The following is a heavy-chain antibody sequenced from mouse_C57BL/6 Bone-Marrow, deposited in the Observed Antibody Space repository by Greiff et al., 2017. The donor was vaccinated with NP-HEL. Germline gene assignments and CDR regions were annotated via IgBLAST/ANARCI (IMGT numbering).Heavy chain of an antibody. CDR2: INPSTGGT. V-gene: IGHV1-42*01. CDR1: GYSFTGYY. Sequence: EVQLQQSGPELVKPGASVKISCKASGYSFTGYYMNWVKQSPEKSLEWIGEINPSTGGTTYNQKFKAKATLTVDKSSSTAYMQLKSLTSEDSAVYYCARRDGYYGGRGTALTVSA. J-gene: IGHJ2*01. D-gene: IGHD2-3*01. CDR3: ARRDGYY.